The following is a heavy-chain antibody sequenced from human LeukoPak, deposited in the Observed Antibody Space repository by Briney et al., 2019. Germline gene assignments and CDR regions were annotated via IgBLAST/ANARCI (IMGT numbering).Heavy chain of an antibody. CDR2: IKQDGSEK. D-gene: IGHD4-17*01. J-gene: IGHJ4*02. V-gene: IGHV3-7*04. Sequence: VGSLRLSCAASGFTFSSYWMSWVRQVPGKGLEWVANIKQDGSEKYYVDSVKGRFTFSRDNAKNSLYLQMGSLRAEDTAVYYCARVDYGDYIDSWGQGTLVTVSS. CDR3: ARVDYGDYIDS. CDR1: GFTFSSYW.